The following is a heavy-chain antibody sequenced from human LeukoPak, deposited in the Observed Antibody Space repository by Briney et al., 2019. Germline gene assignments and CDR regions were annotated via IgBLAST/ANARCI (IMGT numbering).Heavy chain of an antibody. J-gene: IGHJ4*02. CDR1: GFTFSNYV. CDR3: AKDSRIPAGGTEPSDY. CDR2: ISYGGDKT. D-gene: IGHD6-13*01. V-gene: IGHV3-23*01. Sequence: GGSLRLSCAASGFTFSNYVMGWVRQAPGKGLESISSISYGGDKTYYAASVKGRFTISRDNSKDTLYLQMNSLRAEDTAVYYCAKDSRIPAGGTEPSDYWGQGTLVTVSS.